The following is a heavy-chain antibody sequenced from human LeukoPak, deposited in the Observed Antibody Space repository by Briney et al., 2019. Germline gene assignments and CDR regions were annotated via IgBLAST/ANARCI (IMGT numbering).Heavy chain of an antibody. CDR3: ASCLGYCSSTDWFDP. CDR2: INPNSGGT. Sequence: ASVKVSCKASGYTFTGYYMHWVRQAPGQGLEWMGWINPNSGGTNYAQKFQGRVTMTRDTSISTAYMELSRLRSDDTAVYYCASCLGYCSSTDWFDPWGQGTPVTVSS. D-gene: IGHD2-2*01. V-gene: IGHV1-2*02. J-gene: IGHJ5*02. CDR1: GYTFTGYY.